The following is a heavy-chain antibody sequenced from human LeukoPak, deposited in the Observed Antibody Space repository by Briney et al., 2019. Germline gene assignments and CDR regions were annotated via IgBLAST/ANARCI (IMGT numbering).Heavy chain of an antibody. CDR1: GDSISSYY. D-gene: IGHD3-22*01. V-gene: IGHV4-4*07. Sequence: IPSETLSLTCTVSGDSISSYYWSWIRQPAGKGLEWLGRIYTNGGTNYNPALQSRVTMSVDTSKNQFSLNLSSVTAADTAVYYCARGAYYYDNNAPRAWFDPWGQEALVTVSS. CDR3: ARGAYYYDNNAPRAWFDP. CDR2: IYTNGGT. J-gene: IGHJ5*02.